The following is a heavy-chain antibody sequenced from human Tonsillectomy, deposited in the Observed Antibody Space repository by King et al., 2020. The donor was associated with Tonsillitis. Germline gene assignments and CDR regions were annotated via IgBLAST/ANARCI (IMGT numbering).Heavy chain of an antibody. J-gene: IGHJ4*02. CDR3: ARGVYYDSSGYYAHFDY. D-gene: IGHD3-22*01. CDR1: GYTFTRYY. V-gene: IGHV1-46*03. CDR2: INPSGGST. Sequence: VQLVESGAEVKKPGASVKVSCKASGYTFTRYYMHWVRQAPGQGLEWMGIINPSGGSTSYAQKFQGRVTMTRDTSTSTVYMGLSSLRSEDTAVYYCARGVYYDSSGYYAHFDYWGQGTLVTVSS.